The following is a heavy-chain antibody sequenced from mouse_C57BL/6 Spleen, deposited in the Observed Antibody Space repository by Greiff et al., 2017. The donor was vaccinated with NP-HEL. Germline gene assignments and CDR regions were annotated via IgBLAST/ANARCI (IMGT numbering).Heavy chain of an antibody. D-gene: IGHD2-4*01. CDR1: GFTFSDYY. CDR2: ISNGGGST. V-gene: IGHV5-12*01. Sequence: EVQRVESGGGLVQPGGSLKLSCAASGFTFSDYYMYWVRQTPEKRLEWVAYISNGGGSTYYPDTVKGRFTISRDNAKNTLYLQMSRLKSEDTAMYYCARPPYDYDSFYYAMDYWGQGTSVTVSS. CDR3: ARPPYDYDSFYYAMDY. J-gene: IGHJ4*01.